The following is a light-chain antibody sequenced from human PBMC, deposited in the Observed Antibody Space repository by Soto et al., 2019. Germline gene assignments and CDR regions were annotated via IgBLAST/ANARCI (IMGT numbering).Light chain of an antibody. V-gene: IGKV1-5*01. Sequence: DTQMTQSPSSLSASVGEGVTITCRASQSISSWLAWYQQKPGKAPKLLIYDASSLESGVPSRFSGSGFGTEFSLTISSLQPDDFGSYYCQHMRTFGQGTKVDI. CDR3: QHMRT. CDR2: DAS. J-gene: IGKJ1*01. CDR1: QSISSW.